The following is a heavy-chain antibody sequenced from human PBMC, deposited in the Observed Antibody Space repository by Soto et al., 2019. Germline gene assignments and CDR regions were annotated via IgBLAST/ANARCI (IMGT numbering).Heavy chain of an antibody. V-gene: IGHV1-18*01. Sequence: GASVKVSCKASGYTFFTYDISWVRQAPGQGLEWMGGISTYSGDTKYAQKFQGRVTMTTDTSTTTAYLELRSLRSDDTAVYYCARHHGPTTSENWFDPWGQGTLVTVSS. CDR1: GYTFFTYD. D-gene: IGHD5-12*01. CDR3: ARHHGPTTSENWFDP. CDR2: ISTYSGDT. J-gene: IGHJ5*02.